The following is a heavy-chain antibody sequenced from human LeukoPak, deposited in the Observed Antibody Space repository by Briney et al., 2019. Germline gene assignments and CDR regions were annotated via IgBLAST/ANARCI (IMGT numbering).Heavy chain of an antibody. V-gene: IGHV4-34*01. J-gene: IGHJ4*02. CDR2: ISHSGST. CDR3: ARHPLVWFGGLIDY. CDR1: GGSFSGYY. D-gene: IGHD3-10*01. Sequence: SETLSLTCAVYGGSFSGYYWSWIRQPPGKGLEWIGEISHSGSTNYNPSRKSRVTISVDTSKNQFSLKLSSVTAADTAVYYCARHPLVWFGGLIDYWGQGTLVTVSS.